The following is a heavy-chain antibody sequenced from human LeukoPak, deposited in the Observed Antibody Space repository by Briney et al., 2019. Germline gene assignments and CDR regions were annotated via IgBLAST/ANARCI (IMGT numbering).Heavy chain of an antibody. D-gene: IGHD2-2*01. J-gene: IGHJ4*02. CDR3: AKFPPYCSSTSCYVDY. V-gene: IGHV3-23*01. CDR1: GFTFSNYA. CDR2: ISGSGGST. Sequence: GGSLRLSCAASGFTFSNYAMSWVRQAPGKGLEWVSAISGSGGSTYYADSVKGRFTISRDNSKNTLYLQMNSLRAEDTAVYYCAKFPPYCSSTSCYVDYWGQGTLVTVSS.